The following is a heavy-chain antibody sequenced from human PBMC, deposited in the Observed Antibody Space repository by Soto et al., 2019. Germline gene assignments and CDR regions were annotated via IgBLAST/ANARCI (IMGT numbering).Heavy chain of an antibody. V-gene: IGHV1-24*01. CDR1: GYTLTELS. D-gene: IGHD1-7*01. CDR3: ATDFTGTKTTPYYYYYMDV. Sequence: ASVKVSCKVSGYTLTELSMHWARQAPGKGLEWMGGFDPEDGETIYAQKFQGRVTMTEDTSTDTAYMELSSLRSEDTAVYYCATDFTGTKTTPYYYYYMDVWGKGTTVTV. CDR2: FDPEDGET. J-gene: IGHJ6*03.